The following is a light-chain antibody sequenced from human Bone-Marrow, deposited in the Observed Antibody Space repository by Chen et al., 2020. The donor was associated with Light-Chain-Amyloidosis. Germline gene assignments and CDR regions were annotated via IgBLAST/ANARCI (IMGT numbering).Light chain of an antibody. CDR2: GSS. V-gene: IGKV3-20*01. J-gene: IGKJ4*01. CDR1: QTISSNY. Sequence: EIVLMQSPGTLSLSPGEGANLYCRASQTISSNYLTWYQQKFGQAPRLLIYGSSSRATGIPDRFTGSGSGTDFTLTINRLEPEDFAMYYCQQYGTSPLTFGGGTKVEIK. CDR3: QQYGTSPLT.